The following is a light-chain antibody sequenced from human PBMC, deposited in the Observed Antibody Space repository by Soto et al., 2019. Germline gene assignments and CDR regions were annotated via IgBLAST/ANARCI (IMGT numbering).Light chain of an antibody. V-gene: IGLV2-14*01. Sequence: QSVLTQPASVSGSPGQSITISCTGTSSDVGGYNYVSWYQQHLGKGPKLMIYDVSNRPSGVSNRFSGSKSGNTASLTISGLQAEDEADYYCSSYTSTTSRVFGAGTKVTVL. CDR1: SSDVGGYNY. J-gene: IGLJ1*01. CDR2: DVS. CDR3: SSYTSTTSRV.